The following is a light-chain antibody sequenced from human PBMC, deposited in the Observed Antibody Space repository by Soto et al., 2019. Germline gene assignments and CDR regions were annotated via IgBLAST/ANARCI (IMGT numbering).Light chain of an antibody. CDR2: LNSDGSH. CDR1: SGHSTYA. Sequence: QSVLTQSPSASASLGASVKLTRTLSSGHSTYAIAWHQQQPGKGPRYIMKLNSDGSHNKGDGIPARFSGWSSGAEHSLTNSSLQDKDEADSHCQTCGTGIQVFGGGTKVTVL. J-gene: IGLJ2*01. V-gene: IGLV4-69*01. CDR3: QTCGTGIQV.